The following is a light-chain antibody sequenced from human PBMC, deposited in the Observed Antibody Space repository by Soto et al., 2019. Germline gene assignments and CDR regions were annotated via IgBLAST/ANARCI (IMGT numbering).Light chain of an antibody. CDR3: SSYKSSTTRV. J-gene: IGLJ1*01. CDR1: SSDVGGYNY. V-gene: IGLV2-14*01. Sequence: QSVLTQPASVSGSPGQSITISCTGTSSDVGGYNYVSWYQQHPGKAPKLMIYGVGNRPSGVSNRFSASKSGNTASLTISGLQAEDEADYYCSSYKSSTTRVFGTGTKVTVL. CDR2: GVG.